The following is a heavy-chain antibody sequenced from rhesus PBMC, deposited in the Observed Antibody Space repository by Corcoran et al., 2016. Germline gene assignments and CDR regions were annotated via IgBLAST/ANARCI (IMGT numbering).Heavy chain of an antibody. CDR1: GFTFSSYG. V-gene: IGHV3S5*01. Sequence: EVQLVETGGGLVQPGGSLKLSCAASGFTFSSYGMSWVRQAPGKGLEWVSAINSDGGTTYYADSVKGRFTISRYNSKNTLSLQMNSLRAEDTAVYYCAVTAYYSGSDFDYWGQGVLVTVSS. J-gene: IGHJ4*01. CDR3: AVTAYYSGSDFDY. D-gene: IGHD3-16*01. CDR2: INSDGGTT.